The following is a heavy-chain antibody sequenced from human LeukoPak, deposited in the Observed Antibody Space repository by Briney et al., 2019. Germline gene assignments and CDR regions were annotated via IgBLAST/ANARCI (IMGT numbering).Heavy chain of an antibody. Sequence: PSETLSLTCTVSGGSISSYYWSWIRQPPGKGLEWIGYIYFSGSTNYNPSLRSRVTVSVDTSKNQFSLKLSSVTAADTAVYYCAREDGYYFDYWGQGILVTVPS. J-gene: IGHJ4*02. V-gene: IGHV4-59*01. CDR2: IYFSGST. CDR1: GGSISSYY. CDR3: AREDGYYFDY. D-gene: IGHD5-24*01.